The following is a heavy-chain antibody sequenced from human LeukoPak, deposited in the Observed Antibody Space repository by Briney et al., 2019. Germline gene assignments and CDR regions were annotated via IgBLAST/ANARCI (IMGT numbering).Heavy chain of an antibody. CDR2: IGTAGDT. D-gene: IGHD6-19*01. CDR1: GFTFSSYD. CDR3: ARGGSGWYKLALYDS. J-gene: IGHJ4*02. Sequence: GGSLRLSCAASGFTFSSYDMHWVRQATGKGLEWVSTIGTAGDTYYPGSVKGRFTISREDAKNSLYLQMNSLRAGDTAVYFCARGGSGWYKLALYDSWGQGTLVTVSS. V-gene: IGHV3-13*04.